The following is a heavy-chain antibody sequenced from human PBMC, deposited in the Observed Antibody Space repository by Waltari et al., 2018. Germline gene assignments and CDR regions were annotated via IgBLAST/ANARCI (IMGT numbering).Heavy chain of an antibody. CDR3: ARDANGGDSLYYFDY. V-gene: IGHV3-30-3*01. J-gene: IGHJ4*02. D-gene: IGHD2-21*02. Sequence: QVQLVESGGGVVQPGRSLRLSCAASGFTFSSYAMHWVRQAPGKGLEWVAVISYDGSNKYYADSVKGRFTISRDNSKNTLYLQMNSLRAEDTAVYYCARDANGGDSLYYFDYWGQGTLVTVSS. CDR2: ISYDGSNK. CDR1: GFTFSSYA.